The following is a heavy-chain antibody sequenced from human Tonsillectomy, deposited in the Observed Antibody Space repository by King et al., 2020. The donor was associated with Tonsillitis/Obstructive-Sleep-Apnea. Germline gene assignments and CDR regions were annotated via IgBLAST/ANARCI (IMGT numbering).Heavy chain of an antibody. V-gene: IGHV1-46*01. D-gene: IGHD3-3*01. CDR2: INPSGGST. CDR1: GYTFTSYY. J-gene: IGHJ5*02. Sequence: VQLVESGAEVKKPGASVKVSCKASGYTFTSYYMHWVRQAPGQGLEWMGIINPSGGSTSYAQRFQGRVTMTRDTSTSTVYMELSSLRSEDTAVYYCARGSGRFLEWLLSNWFDPWGQGTLVTVSS. CDR3: ARGSGRFLEWLLSNWFDP.